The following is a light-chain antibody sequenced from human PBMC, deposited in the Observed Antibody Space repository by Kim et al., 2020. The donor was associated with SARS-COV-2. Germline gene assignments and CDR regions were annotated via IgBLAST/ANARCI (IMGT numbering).Light chain of an antibody. CDR2: GAS. CDR1: QSVSSSY. J-gene: IGKJ2*03. Sequence: SPGASATLSCRASQSVSSSYLAWYQQKPGQAPRLLIYGASSRATGIPDRFSGSGSGTDFTLTISRLEPEDFAVYYCQQYGSSPLYSFGQGTKLEI. CDR3: QQYGSSPLYS. V-gene: IGKV3-20*01.